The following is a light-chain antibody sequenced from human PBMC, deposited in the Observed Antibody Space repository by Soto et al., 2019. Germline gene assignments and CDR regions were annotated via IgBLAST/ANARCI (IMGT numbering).Light chain of an antibody. CDR3: QQRSNWPYLT. J-gene: IGKJ4*01. Sequence: EIVLTQSPDTLSWSPGERATLSCRASQSVSGYLGWYQQKPGQAPRLLIYDASNRAYGVPARFRGSGSGTNFTLTIASLEPEDFAVYYCQQRSNWPYLTFGGGTRV. CDR1: QSVSGY. CDR2: DAS. V-gene: IGKV3-11*01.